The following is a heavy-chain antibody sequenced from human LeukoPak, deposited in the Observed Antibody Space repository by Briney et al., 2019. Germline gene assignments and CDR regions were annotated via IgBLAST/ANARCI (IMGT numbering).Heavy chain of an antibody. CDR1: GFTFIDYY. D-gene: IGHD4-11*01. J-gene: IGHJ6*03. CDR3: ARDGVKTSVSTRRYYMDV. Sequence: PGGSLRLSCAASGFTFIDYYMTWIRQAPGKGLEWVSYISSSGNTIYYAESVKGRFTISMDNGKNSLYLQMSRLRAEDTAVYYCARDGVKTSVSTRRYYMDVWGKGTTVTVSS. CDR2: ISSSGNTI. V-gene: IGHV3-11*04.